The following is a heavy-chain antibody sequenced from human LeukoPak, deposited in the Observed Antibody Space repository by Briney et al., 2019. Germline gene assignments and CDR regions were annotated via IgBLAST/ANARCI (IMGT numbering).Heavy chain of an antibody. V-gene: IGHV3-23*01. Sequence: PGGSLRLSCAASGFTFSSYAMSWVRQAPGKGLEWVSAISCSGGSTYYADSVKGRFTISRDNSKNTLYLQMNSLRAEDTAVYYCAKYHRVLTGTTGYFQHWGQGTLVTVSS. CDR2: ISCSGGST. CDR3: AKYHRVLTGTTGYFQH. D-gene: IGHD1-14*01. CDR1: GFTFSSYA. J-gene: IGHJ1*01.